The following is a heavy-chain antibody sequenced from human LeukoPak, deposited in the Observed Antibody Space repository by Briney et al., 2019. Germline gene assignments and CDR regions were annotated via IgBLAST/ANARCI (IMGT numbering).Heavy chain of an antibody. J-gene: IGHJ5*02. Sequence: GASVKVSCKASGYTFTAYYIHWVRQAPGQGLEWMGRINPNTGGTNYAQKFQGRVTMTRDTSITTAYMELSRLTSDDTAVYYCARGDSGSYRNWFDPWGQGTLVTVSS. CDR3: ARGDSGSYRNWFDP. CDR2: INPNTGGT. V-gene: IGHV1-2*06. D-gene: IGHD1-26*01. CDR1: GYTFTAYY.